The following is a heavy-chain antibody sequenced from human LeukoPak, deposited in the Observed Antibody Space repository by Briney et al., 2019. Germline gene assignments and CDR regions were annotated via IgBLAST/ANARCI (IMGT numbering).Heavy chain of an antibody. CDR3: TTTGGSYSYWYAFDI. Sequence: PGGSLRLSCAASGFTISNAWMSWVRQTPGKGLEWVGRIKSKTDGGTTDYAAPVKGRFTISRDESKNTMYLQMNSLKIEDTTVYYCTTTGGSYSYWYAFDIWGQGTMVTVSS. V-gene: IGHV3-15*01. CDR1: GFTISNAW. D-gene: IGHD3-10*01. CDR2: IKSKTDGGTT. J-gene: IGHJ3*02.